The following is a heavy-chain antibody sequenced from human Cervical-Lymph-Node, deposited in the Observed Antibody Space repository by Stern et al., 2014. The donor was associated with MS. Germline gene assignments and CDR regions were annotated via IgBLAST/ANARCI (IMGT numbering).Heavy chain of an antibody. V-gene: IGHV3-21*01. Sequence: VQLEESGGGLVKPGGTLRLSCAASGFTFSSYSMNWVRLAPVKGLEWVAFISSGGSYIYYADSLKGRFTISRDNAKNSLYLQMNSLRAEDTAVYYCARGRGGNYRYYFDYWGQGTLVTVSS. D-gene: IGHD4-23*01. CDR2: ISSGGSYI. CDR1: GFTFSSYS. J-gene: IGHJ4*02. CDR3: ARGRGGNYRYYFDY.